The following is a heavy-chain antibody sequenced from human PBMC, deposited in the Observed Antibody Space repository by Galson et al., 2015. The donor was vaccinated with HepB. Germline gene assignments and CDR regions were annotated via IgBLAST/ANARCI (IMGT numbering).Heavy chain of an antibody. J-gene: IGHJ4*02. Sequence: SLRLSCAASGFTFSSYAMHWVRQAPGKGLEWVAVISYDGSNKYYADSVKGRFTISRDNSKNTLYLQMNSLRAEDTAVYYCARTVDTAMADYWGQGTLVTVSS. V-gene: IGHV3-30-3*01. CDR1: GFTFSSYA. D-gene: IGHD5-18*01. CDR3: ARTVDTAMADY. CDR2: ISYDGSNK.